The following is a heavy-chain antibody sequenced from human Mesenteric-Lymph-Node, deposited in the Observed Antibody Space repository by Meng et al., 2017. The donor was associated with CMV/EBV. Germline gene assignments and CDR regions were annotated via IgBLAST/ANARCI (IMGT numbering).Heavy chain of an antibody. V-gene: IGHV3-30*02. CDR3: AKDMFGSGSPYDY. CDR1: GITFSSYG. Sequence: GESLKISCAASGITFSSYGMHWVRQAPGKGLEWVAFIRYDGTNKYYADSVKGRFTISRDNSNNVLHLEMNSLTPEDSGLYHCAKDMFGSGSPYDYWGQGTRVTVSS. J-gene: IGHJ4*02. CDR2: IRYDGTNK. D-gene: IGHD3-10*01.